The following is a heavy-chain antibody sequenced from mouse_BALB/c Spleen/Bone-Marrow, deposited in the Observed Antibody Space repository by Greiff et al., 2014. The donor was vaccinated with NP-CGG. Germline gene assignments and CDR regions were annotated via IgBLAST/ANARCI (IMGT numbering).Heavy chain of an antibody. Sequence: VQLQQSGAELVKPGASVKLSCTASGFNIKDTYIYWVKQRPEQGLEWVGRIDPANGNTKYDPKFQGKATIAADTSSNTAYLQLSSLTSEDTAVCYCSRGYYDYLFALDYWGHGTSVTVSS. J-gene: IGHJ4*01. CDR2: IDPANGNT. V-gene: IGHV14-3*02. CDR1: GFNIKDTY. D-gene: IGHD5-5*01. CDR3: SRGYYDYLFALDY.